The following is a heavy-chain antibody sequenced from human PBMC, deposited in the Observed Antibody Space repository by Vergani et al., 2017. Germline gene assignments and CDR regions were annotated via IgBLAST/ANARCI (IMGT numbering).Heavy chain of an antibody. J-gene: IGHJ4*02. D-gene: IGHD4-17*01. CDR3: AKDHYGDYVLPSDY. CDR1: GFTFDDYA. CDR2: ISWNSGSI. Sequence: EVQLVESGGGLVQPGRSLRLSCAASGFTFDDYAMHWVRQAPGKGLEWVSGISWNSGSIGYADSVKGRFTISRDNSKNTLYLQMNSLRAEDTAVYYCAKDHYGDYVLPSDYWGQGTLVTVSS. V-gene: IGHV3-9*01.